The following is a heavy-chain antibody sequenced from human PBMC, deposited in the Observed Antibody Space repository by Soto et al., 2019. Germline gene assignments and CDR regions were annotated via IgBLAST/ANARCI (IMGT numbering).Heavy chain of an antibody. CDR3: ANCIAARPYYYYGMDV. V-gene: IGHV3-23*01. Sequence: PGGSLRLSCAASGFTFSSYAMSWVRQAPGKGLEWVSAISGSGGSTYYADSVKGRFTISRDNSKNTLYLQMNSLRAEDTAVYYCANCIAARPYYYYGMDVWGQGTTVTVSS. J-gene: IGHJ6*02. D-gene: IGHD6-6*01. CDR1: GFTFSSYA. CDR2: ISGSGGST.